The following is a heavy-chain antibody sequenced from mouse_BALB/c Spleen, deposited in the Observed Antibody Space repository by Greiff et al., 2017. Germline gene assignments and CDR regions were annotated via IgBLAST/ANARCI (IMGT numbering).Heavy chain of an antibody. D-gene: IGHD1-1*01. V-gene: IGHV3-1*02. J-gene: IGHJ3*01. CDR3: ARSHYYGSSPPWFAY. CDR2: IHYSGST. Sequence: EVKLQESGPDLVKPSQSLSLTCTVTGYSITSGYSWHWIRQFPGNKLEWMGYIHYSGSTNYNPSLKSRISITRDTSKNQFFLQLNSVTTEDTATYYCARSHYYGSSPPWFAYWGQGTLVTVSA. CDR1: GYSITSGYS.